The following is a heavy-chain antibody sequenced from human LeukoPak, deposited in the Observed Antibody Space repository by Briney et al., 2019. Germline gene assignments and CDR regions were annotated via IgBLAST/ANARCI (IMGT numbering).Heavy chain of an antibody. CDR2: INSDGSWT. D-gene: IGHD2-2*01. J-gene: IGHJ4*02. CDR1: GNYW. V-gene: IGHV3-74*01. CDR3: VSFYETY. Sequence: GGSLRLSCAASGNYWMHRVRQAPGKGLVWVSHINSDGSWTSYADSVKGRFTISKDNAKNTVYLQMNNLRAEDTAVYYCVSFYETYWGRGTLVTVSS.